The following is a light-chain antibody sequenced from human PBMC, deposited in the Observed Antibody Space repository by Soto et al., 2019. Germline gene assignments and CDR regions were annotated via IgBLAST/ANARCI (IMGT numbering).Light chain of an antibody. Sequence: DLQMTQSPSSVSASVGDRVTITCRASQHIGIYLAWYQQKPGKAPKLLIYAASTLQSGVPSSFRGSGSGTDFTLTISSLQPEDFATYFCQQANSLPYTFGQGTKVDIK. CDR2: AAS. V-gene: IGKV1-12*01. CDR1: QHIGIY. J-gene: IGKJ2*01. CDR3: QQANSLPYT.